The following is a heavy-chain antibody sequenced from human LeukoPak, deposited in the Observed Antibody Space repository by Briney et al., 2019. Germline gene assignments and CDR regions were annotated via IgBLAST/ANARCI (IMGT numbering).Heavy chain of an antibody. Sequence: GGSLRLSCIASGFTFGDYAMSWVRQAPGKGLEWVGFIRGKAYGGTTEYAASVKGRFTISRDDSKSIAYLQMNSLKTEDTAVYYCTRVAPMVRGVIEYYFDYWGQGTLVTVSS. V-gene: IGHV3-49*04. J-gene: IGHJ4*02. CDR1: GFTFGDYA. CDR3: TRVAPMVRGVIEYYFDY. CDR2: IRGKAYGGTT. D-gene: IGHD3-10*01.